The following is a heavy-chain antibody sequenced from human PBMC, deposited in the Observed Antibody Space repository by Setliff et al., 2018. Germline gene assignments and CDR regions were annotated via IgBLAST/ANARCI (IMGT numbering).Heavy chain of an antibody. J-gene: IGHJ6*03. D-gene: IGHD3-22*01. CDR1: GYTFTGYY. CDR2: INPNSGGT. Sequence: GASVKVSCKASGYTFTGYYMHWVRQAPGQGLEWMGWINPNSGGTNPAQKFQGRVTMTRDTSISTAYMELSSLRSDDTAVYYCVREGVDSRSSTDYRYYMDVWGKGTTVTVSS. CDR3: VREGVDSRSSTDYRYYMDV. V-gene: IGHV1-2*02.